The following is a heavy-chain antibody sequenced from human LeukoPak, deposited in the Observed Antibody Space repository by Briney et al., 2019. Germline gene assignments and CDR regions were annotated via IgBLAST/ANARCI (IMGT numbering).Heavy chain of an antibody. CDR2: IYYSGST. CDR3: ARDRYYYDSSGYGDAFDI. D-gene: IGHD3-22*01. CDR1: GGSISSSSYY. J-gene: IGHJ3*02. V-gene: IGHV4-39*07. Sequence: PSETLSLTCTVSGGSISSSSYYWGWIRQPPGKGLEWIGSIYYSGSTYYNPSLKSRVTISVDTSKNQFSLKLSSVTAADTAVYYCARDRYYYDSSGYGDAFDIWGQGTMVTVSS.